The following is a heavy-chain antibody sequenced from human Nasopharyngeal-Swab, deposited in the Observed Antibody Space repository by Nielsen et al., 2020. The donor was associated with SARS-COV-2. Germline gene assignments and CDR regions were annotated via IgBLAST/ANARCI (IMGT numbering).Heavy chain of an antibody. J-gene: IGHJ3*02. D-gene: IGHD3-22*01. V-gene: IGHV4-39*07. CDR2: IYYSGST. CDR1: GGSISSSSYY. Sequence: SETLSLTCTVSGGSISSSSYYWGWIRQPPGKGLEWIVSIYYSGSTYYNPSLKSRVTISVDTSKNQFSLKLSSVTAADTAVYYCARSPDPYYYDSSGAFDIWGQGTMVTVSS. CDR3: ARSPDPYYYDSSGAFDI.